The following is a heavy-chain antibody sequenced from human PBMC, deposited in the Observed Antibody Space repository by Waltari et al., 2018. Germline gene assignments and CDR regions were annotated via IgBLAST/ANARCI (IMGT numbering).Heavy chain of an antibody. J-gene: IGHJ6*03. V-gene: IGHV4-4*07. Sequence: QVQLQESGPGLVKPSETLSLTCTVSGGSISSYYLSWIRQPAGKGLEWIGRIYTSGSNNYNPALKSRVTMSGDTSKNQFSLKRSSVTAADTAVYYCARDQAAAEYYYYYRDVWGKGTTVTISS. CDR2: IYTSGSN. D-gene: IGHD6-13*01. CDR3: ARDQAAAEYYYYYRDV. CDR1: GGSISSYY.